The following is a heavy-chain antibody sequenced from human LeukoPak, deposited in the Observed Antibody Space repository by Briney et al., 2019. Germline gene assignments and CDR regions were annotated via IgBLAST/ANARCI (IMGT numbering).Heavy chain of an antibody. D-gene: IGHD2-15*01. V-gene: IGHV4-30-2*01. CDR3: ARERSCSGGSCYYFDY. Sequence: SQTLSFTCAVSGGSISSGGYSWSWIRQPPGKGLEWIGYIYHSGSTYYNPSLKSRVTISVDKSKNQFSLKLSSVTAADTAVYYCARERSCSGGSCYYFDYWGQGTLVTVSS. CDR1: GGSISSGGYS. J-gene: IGHJ4*02. CDR2: IYHSGST.